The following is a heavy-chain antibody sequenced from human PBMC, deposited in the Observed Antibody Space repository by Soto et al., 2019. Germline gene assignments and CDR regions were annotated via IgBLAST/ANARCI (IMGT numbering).Heavy chain of an antibody. Sequence: ASVKVSCKASGYTFTGYYMHWVRPAPGQGLEWMGWINPNSGGTNYAQKFQGWVTMTRDTSISTAYMELSRLRSDDTAVYYCARGGVGEGYQLPHWDYCHYWGQGTLVTVSS. J-gene: IGHJ4*02. CDR1: GYTFTGYY. CDR3: ARGGVGEGYQLPHWDYCHY. V-gene: IGHV1-2*04. CDR2: INPNSGGT. D-gene: IGHD2-2*01.